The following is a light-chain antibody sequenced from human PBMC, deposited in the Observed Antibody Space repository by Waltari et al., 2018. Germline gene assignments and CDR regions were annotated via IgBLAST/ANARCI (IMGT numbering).Light chain of an antibody. J-gene: IGKJ4*01. CDR2: DAS. CDR3: QQYDNLPLT. V-gene: IGKV1-33*01. Sequence: DIQMTQSPSSLSASVGDRVTLTFQASQDISNYLNWYQQKPGKAPKLLIYDASNLETGVPSRFSGSGSGTDFTFTISSLQPEDIATYYCQQYDNLPLTFGGGTKVEIK. CDR1: QDISNY.